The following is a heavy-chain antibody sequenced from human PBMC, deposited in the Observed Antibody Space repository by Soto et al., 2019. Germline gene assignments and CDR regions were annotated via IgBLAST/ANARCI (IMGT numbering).Heavy chain of an antibody. CDR3: ARETMSGSATYRLGY. Sequence: QVQLVESGGGVVQPGRSLRLSCAASGFTFSSYAMHWVRQAPGKGLEWVAVISYDGSNKYYADSVKGRFTVSRANSKNTRYLQMNRRSADDRAVYYCARETMSGSATYRLGYWGQGTLVTVSS. J-gene: IGHJ1*01. CDR2: ISYDGSNK. CDR1: GFTFSSYA. V-gene: IGHV3-30-3*01. D-gene: IGHD3-16*01.